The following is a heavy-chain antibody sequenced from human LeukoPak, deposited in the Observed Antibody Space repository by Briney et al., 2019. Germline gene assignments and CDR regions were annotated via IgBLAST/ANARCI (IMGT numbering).Heavy chain of an antibody. J-gene: IGHJ4*02. V-gene: IGHV3-23*01. CDR1: GFTFSSYA. D-gene: IGHD6-6*01. Sequence: QTGGSLRLSCAASGFTFSSYAMSWVRQAPGKGLEWVSAISGSGGSTYYADSVKGRFTISRDNSKNTLYLQMNSLRAEDTAVYYCAKGSIAARRAQFDYWGQGTLVTVSS. CDR3: AKGSIAARRAQFDY. CDR2: ISGSGGST.